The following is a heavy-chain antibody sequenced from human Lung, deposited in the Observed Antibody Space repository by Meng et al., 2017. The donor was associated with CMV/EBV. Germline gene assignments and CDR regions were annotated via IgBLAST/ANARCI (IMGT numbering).Heavy chain of an antibody. CDR2: IIPIIGKT. CDR1: GGTFSNYA. Sequence: XVXVSCKASGGTFSNYAISWVRQAPGQGLEWMGGIIPIIGKTSYAQNLQGRVTITADKSTSTVYMELSSLRSEDTAVYYCARTLIGVARFDPWGQGTLVTVSS. CDR3: ARTLIGVARFDP. J-gene: IGHJ5*02. V-gene: IGHV1-69*10. D-gene: IGHD3-3*01.